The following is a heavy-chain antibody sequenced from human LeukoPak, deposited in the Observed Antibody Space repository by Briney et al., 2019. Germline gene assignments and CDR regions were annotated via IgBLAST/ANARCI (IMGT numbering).Heavy chain of an antibody. CDR2: IYHSGST. CDR3: ASLHGDYENY. CDR1: GYSISSGYY. J-gene: IGHJ4*02. D-gene: IGHD4-17*01. Sequence: SETLSLTCAVSGYSISSGYYWGWIRQPPGKGLEWIGSIYHSGSTYYNPSLKSRVTISVDTSKNQFSLKLSSVTAADTAVYCCASLHGDYENYWGQGTLVTVSS. V-gene: IGHV4-38-2*01.